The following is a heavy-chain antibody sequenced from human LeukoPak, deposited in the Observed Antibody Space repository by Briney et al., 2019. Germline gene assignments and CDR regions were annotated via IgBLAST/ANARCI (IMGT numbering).Heavy chain of an antibody. D-gene: IGHD1-14*01. J-gene: IGHJ4*02. CDR2: IYYSGST. CDR1: GGSISSGDYY. CDR3: XRGXTAQEPFDY. V-gene: IGHV4-30-4*08. Sequence: SETLSLTCTVSGGSISSGDYYWSWLRQPPGKGLEGIGYIYYSGSTYYNPSLKSRVTISGDTSKNQFSLTLSPVTAADTAVYYCXRGXTAQEPFDYWGQGTLVTVSS.